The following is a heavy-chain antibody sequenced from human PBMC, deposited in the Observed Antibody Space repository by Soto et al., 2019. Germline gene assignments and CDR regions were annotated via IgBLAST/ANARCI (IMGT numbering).Heavy chain of an antibody. D-gene: IGHD1-26*01. CDR2: ISGSRGST. Sequence: GGSLRLSCVGSGFMFNSYGMSWVRQAPGKGLEWVSAISGSRGSTYYADSVKGRFTISRDNSENTLFLQMDSLRAEDTAVYYCAKRVGSGSSYPFDYWGQGTLVTVSS. J-gene: IGHJ4*02. CDR1: GFMFNSYG. V-gene: IGHV3-23*01. CDR3: AKRVGSGSSYPFDY.